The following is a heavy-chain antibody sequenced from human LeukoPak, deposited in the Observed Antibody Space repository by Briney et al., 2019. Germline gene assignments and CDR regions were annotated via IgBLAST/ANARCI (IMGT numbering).Heavy chain of an antibody. J-gene: IGHJ4*02. CDR3: AREGLLWFGDPPRTYDY. Sequence: ASVKVSCKASGGTFSSYAISWVRQAPGQGLEWMGRIIPIFGTANYAQKFQGRVTITTDESTSTAYMELSSLRSEDTAVYYCAREGLLWFGDPPRTYDYWGQGTLVTVSS. V-gene: IGHV1-69*05. CDR1: GGTFSSYA. D-gene: IGHD3-10*01. CDR2: IIPIFGTA.